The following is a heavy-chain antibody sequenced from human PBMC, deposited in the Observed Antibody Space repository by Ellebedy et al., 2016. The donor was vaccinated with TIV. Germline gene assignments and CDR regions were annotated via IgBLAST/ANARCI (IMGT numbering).Heavy chain of an antibody. J-gene: IGHJ2*01. D-gene: IGHD3-3*01. CDR3: ARLFTTFGVVRYWYFDL. CDR1: GGFFSGYY. CDR2: VNDSGST. Sequence: SETLSLTCAVYGGFFSGYYWSWVRQPPGKGLEWIGEVNDSGSTNYNPSLKSRVTISIDTSKNQFSLKLSSVTAADTAVYYCARLFTTFGVVRYWYFDLWGRGTLVTVSS. V-gene: IGHV4-34*01.